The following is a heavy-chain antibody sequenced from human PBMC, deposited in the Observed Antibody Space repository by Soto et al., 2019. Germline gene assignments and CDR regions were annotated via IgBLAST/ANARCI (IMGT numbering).Heavy chain of an antibody. J-gene: IGHJ4*02. CDR3: ARGGYYYDSSGYPYY. CDR1: GFTFSSYS. Sequence: AGGSLRLSCSASGFTFSSYSMNWVRQAPGKGLEWVSSISSSSSYIYYADSVKGRFTISRDNAKNPLYLQMNSLRAEDTAVYYCARGGYYYDSSGYPYYWGQGTLVTVSS. D-gene: IGHD3-22*01. V-gene: IGHV3-21*01. CDR2: ISSSSSYI.